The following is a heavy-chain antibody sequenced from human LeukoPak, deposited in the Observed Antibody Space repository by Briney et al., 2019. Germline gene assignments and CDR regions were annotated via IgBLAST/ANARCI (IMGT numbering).Heavy chain of an antibody. J-gene: IGHJ4*02. CDR2: ISIDGSKK. Sequence: GRSLRLSCAAPGFTFSPYAMHWVRQAPGKGLEWVALISIDGSKKYYADSVKGRFTISRDNSKNTLDLQMNSLRAEDTAVYYCAKDGYCSSTSCYPNHFDSWGQGTLVTASS. CDR1: GFTFSPYA. CDR3: AKDGYCSSTSCYPNHFDS. V-gene: IGHV3-30*18. D-gene: IGHD2-2*03.